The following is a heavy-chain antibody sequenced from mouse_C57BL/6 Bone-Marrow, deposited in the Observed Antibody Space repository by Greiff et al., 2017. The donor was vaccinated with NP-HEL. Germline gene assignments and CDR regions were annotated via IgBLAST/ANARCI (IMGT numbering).Heavy chain of an antibody. V-gene: IGHV1-47*01. Sequence: VHLVESGAELVKPGASVKMSCKASGYTFTTYPIEWMKQSPGKCLEWIGNFHPYNDDTKYNEKFKGKATLTVEKSSSTVYLALSRLTSVDSAVYDCARRSNFDSAMDYWGQGTSVTVSS. J-gene: IGHJ4*01. CDR2: FHPYNDDT. D-gene: IGHD1-1*01. CDR3: ARRSNFDSAMDY. CDR1: GYTFTTYP.